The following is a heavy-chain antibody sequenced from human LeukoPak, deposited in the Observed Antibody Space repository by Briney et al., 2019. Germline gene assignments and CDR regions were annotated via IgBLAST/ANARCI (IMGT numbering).Heavy chain of an antibody. CDR1: GFTFSTYD. CDR3: ARDDLEGSSWYNWFDP. Sequence: GGYLRLSCAASGFTFSTYDMNWVRQAPGKGLEWVSYISRSGTSKYYADSVKGRFTISRDNAKNSLYLQMNSLRDEDTAVYYCARDDLEGSSWYNWFDPWGQGTLVSVSS. CDR2: ISRSGTSK. V-gene: IGHV3-48*02. D-gene: IGHD6-13*01. J-gene: IGHJ5*02.